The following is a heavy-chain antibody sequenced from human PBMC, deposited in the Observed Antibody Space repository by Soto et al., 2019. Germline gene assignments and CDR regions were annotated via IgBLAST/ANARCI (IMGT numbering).Heavy chain of an antibody. Sequence: PGESLKISCKGSGYSFTSYWIGWVRQMPGKGLEWMGIIYPGDSDTRYSPSFQGQVTISADKSISTAYLQWSSLKASDTAMYYCARQEYSGSPNYYYYYGMDVWGKGTTVTVSS. J-gene: IGHJ6*04. D-gene: IGHD1-26*01. CDR3: ARQEYSGSPNYYYYYGMDV. CDR1: GYSFTSYW. V-gene: IGHV5-51*01. CDR2: IYPGDSDT.